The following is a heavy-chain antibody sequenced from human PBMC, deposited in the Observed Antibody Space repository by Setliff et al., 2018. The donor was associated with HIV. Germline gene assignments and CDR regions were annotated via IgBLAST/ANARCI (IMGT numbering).Heavy chain of an antibody. CDR3: ARDFGGYCSSMSCPGLFDP. D-gene: IGHD2-2*01. J-gene: IGHJ5*02. CDR1: GGTFSNCG. CDR2: IIPTSGTA. V-gene: IGHV1-69*05. Sequence: SVKVSCKASGGTFSNCGMSWVRQAPGQGLEWMGGIIPTSGTANYAQKFQGRVTITTDESTSTAYMELSGLRSEDTAVYYCARDFGGYCSSMSCPGLFDPWGQGTLVTAPQ.